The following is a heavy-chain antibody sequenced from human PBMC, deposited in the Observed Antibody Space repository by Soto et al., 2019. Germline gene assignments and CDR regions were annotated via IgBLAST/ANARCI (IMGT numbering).Heavy chain of an antibody. D-gene: IGHD5-18*01. CDR1: GGSISSSSYY. CDR3: ARSPPGTAMVIVAY. V-gene: IGHV4-39*01. CDR2: IYYSGST. Sequence: QLQLQESGPGLVKPSETLSLTCTVSGGSISSSSYYWGWIRQPPGKGLEWIGSIYYSGSTYHNPSPQRRVTIAVDTSKNQVSLKLSSLTAADTAVYYCARSPPGTAMVIVAYWGQGTLVTVSS. J-gene: IGHJ4*02.